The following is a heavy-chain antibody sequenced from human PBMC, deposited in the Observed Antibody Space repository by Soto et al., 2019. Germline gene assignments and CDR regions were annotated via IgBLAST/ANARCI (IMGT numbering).Heavy chain of an antibody. CDR2: ISYDGSNK. CDR3: ARAFSRYSYGYEDY. V-gene: IGHV3-30-3*01. CDR1: GLTLSSYA. Sequence: QVQLVESGGGVVQPGRSLRPSCAASGLTLSSYARHWVRQAPGKGLEWVAVISYDGSNKYYADSVKGRFTISRDNSKNTLYLQMNSLRAEDTAVYYCARAFSRYSYGYEDYWGQGTLVTVSS. D-gene: IGHD5-18*01. J-gene: IGHJ4*02.